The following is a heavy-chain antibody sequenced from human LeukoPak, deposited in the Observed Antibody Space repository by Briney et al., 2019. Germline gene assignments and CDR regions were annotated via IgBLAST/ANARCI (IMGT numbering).Heavy chain of an antibody. D-gene: IGHD3-22*01. V-gene: IGHV1-2*06. J-gene: IGHJ4*02. CDR1: GYTFTGYY. CDR3: ARGPGECDSSGYYDY. CDR2: INPNSGGT. Sequence: GASVKVSCTASGYTFTGYYMHWVRQAPGQGLEWMGRINPNSGGTNYAQKFQGRVTMTRDTSISTAYMELSRLRSDDTAVYYCARGPGECDSSGYYDYWGQGTLVTVSS.